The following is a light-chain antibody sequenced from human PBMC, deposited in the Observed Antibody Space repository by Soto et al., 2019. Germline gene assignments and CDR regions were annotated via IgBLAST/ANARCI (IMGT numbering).Light chain of an antibody. J-gene: IGLJ2*01. Sequence: QSVLTQPPSASGSPGQSVTISCTGSYSDIGGYNYVSWYLQHPSKAPKLIIYEVSKRPSGVPDRFSGSKSDNTASLTVSGLQAEDEADYYCSSYGGSNNVVFGGGTKLTVL. CDR2: EVS. V-gene: IGLV2-8*01. CDR1: YSDIGGYNY. CDR3: SSYGGSNNVV.